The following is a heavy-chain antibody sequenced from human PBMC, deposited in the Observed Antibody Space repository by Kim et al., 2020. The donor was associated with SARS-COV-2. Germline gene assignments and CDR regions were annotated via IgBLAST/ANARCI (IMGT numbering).Heavy chain of an antibody. CDR1: GFTFSSYG. V-gene: IGHV3-33*01. J-gene: IGHJ6*02. CDR3: ASWDVGRLAAPGGYCSGGSCYSEDYYYGMDV. CDR2: IWYDGSNK. D-gene: IGHD2-15*01. Sequence: GGSLRLSCAASGFTFSSYGMHWVRQAPGKGLEWVAVIWYDGSNKYYADSVKGRFTISRDNSKNTLYLQMNSLRAEDTAVYYCASWDVGRLAAPGGYCSGGSCYSEDYYYGMDVWGQGTTVTVSS.